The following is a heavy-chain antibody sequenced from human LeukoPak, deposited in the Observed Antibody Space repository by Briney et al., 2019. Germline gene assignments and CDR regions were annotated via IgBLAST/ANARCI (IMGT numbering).Heavy chain of an antibody. Sequence: SETLSLTCTVSGGSISSSSYYWGWIRQPPGKGLEWIGSIYYSGSTYYNPSLKSRVTISVDTSKNQFSMKVSSVTAADTAVYYCASLFSGGSDHWGQGTLVTVSS. CDR2: IYYSGST. D-gene: IGHD3-10*02. CDR3: ASLFSGGSDH. V-gene: IGHV4-39*07. CDR1: GGSISSSSYY. J-gene: IGHJ5*02.